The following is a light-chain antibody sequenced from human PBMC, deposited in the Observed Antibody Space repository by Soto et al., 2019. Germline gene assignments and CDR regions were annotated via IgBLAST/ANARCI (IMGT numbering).Light chain of an antibody. CDR3: QQSYRTPPST. J-gene: IGKJ1*01. CDR2: AAS. Sequence: DIQMTQTSSSLSASVGDRVTITCRANQSISSYLNWYQQKPGKAPKLLIYAASSLQSGVPSRFSGSGSGTDFTLTISSLQPEDFATYHCQQSYRTPPSTFGQGTKVEIK. V-gene: IGKV1-39*01. CDR1: QSISSY.